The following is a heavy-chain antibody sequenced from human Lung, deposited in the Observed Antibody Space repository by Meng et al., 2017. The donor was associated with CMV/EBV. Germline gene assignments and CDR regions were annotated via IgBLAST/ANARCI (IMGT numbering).Heavy chain of an antibody. D-gene: IGHD2/OR15-2a*01. CDR3: ARGGLSTALPEAPSSSSIAN. CDR2: INPNSGGT. J-gene: IGHJ4*02. Sequence: ASVKVSCKASGYTFTGYFMHWVRQAPGQGLEWMGWINPNSGGTNYAQKFQGRVIMTWDTSISSAYMQLSRLTSNDTAVFYCARGGLSTALPEAPSSSSIANWGQGTLVTVSS. V-gene: IGHV1-2*02. CDR1: GYTFTGYF.